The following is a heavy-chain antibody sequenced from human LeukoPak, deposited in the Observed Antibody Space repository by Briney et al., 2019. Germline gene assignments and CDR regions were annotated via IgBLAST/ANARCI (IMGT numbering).Heavy chain of an antibody. J-gene: IGHJ6*02. CDR2: ISGSGVST. CDR1: GFTFSNYA. Sequence: NPGGSLRLSCAASGFTFSNYAMSWVRQAPGKGLEWVSAISGSGVSTYYAASVKGRFTISRDNSKNTLYLQMNSLSAEDTAVYYCAKRDSNFPYYYYYGLDVWGQGTTVTVSS. D-gene: IGHD6-13*01. CDR3: AKRDSNFPYYYYYGLDV. V-gene: IGHV3-23*01.